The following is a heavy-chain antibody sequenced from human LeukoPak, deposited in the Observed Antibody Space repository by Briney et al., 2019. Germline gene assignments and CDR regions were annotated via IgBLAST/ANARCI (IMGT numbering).Heavy chain of an antibody. Sequence: GGSLRLSCAASGFTFSSYAMHWVRQAPGKGLEWVAVISYDGSNKYYADSVKGRFTISRDNSRNTLYLQLSSLRAEDTAVYYCAKAQTANWDFNYYGLDVWGQGTTVTVSS. D-gene: IGHD7-27*01. CDR3: AKAQTANWDFNYYGLDV. V-gene: IGHV3-30-3*01. CDR2: ISYDGSNK. J-gene: IGHJ6*02. CDR1: GFTFSSYA.